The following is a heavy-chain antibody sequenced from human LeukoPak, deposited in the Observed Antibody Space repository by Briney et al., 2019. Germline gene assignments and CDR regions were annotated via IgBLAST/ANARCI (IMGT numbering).Heavy chain of an antibody. CDR1: GFTRVDSG. CDR2: INWNGGST. Sequence: PRGSRRLSCAAAGFTRVDSGMGWVRQALGGGLEWVSGINWNGGSTGYADSVKGRFTISRDNAKNSLYLQMNSLRAEDTAVYYCARDRRYYDSSVPNDAFDIWGQGTMVTVSS. J-gene: IGHJ3*02. CDR3: ARDRRYYDSSVPNDAFDI. V-gene: IGHV3-20*04. D-gene: IGHD3-22*01.